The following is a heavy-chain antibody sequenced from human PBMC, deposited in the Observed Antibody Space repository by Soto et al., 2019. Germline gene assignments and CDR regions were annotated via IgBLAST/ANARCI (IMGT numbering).Heavy chain of an antibody. CDR2: IWYDGSNK. V-gene: IGHV3-33*01. Sequence: QVQLVESGGGVVQPGRSLRLSCAASGFTFSSYGMHWVRQAPGKGLEWVAVIWYDGSNKYYADSVKGRFTISRDNSKNKLYLQMNSLKAEDTAVYYCARSAYDSSVNGAFYIWGQGTMVTVSS. J-gene: IGHJ3*02. CDR3: ARSAYDSSVNGAFYI. D-gene: IGHD3-22*01. CDR1: GFTFSSYG.